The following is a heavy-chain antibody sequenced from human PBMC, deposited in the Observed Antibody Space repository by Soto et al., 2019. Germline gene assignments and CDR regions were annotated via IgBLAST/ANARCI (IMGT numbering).Heavy chain of an antibody. Sequence: QVQLVQSGAEVKKPGSSVKVSCKASGGTFSSYAISWVRQAPGQGLEWMGGIIPIFGTANYAQKFQGRVTITADESTSTAYMELSSLRSEDTAVYYCARGIHYYGSAPSYYYYYNGMDVWGQGTTVTVSS. CDR1: GGTFSSYA. J-gene: IGHJ6*02. D-gene: IGHD3-10*01. V-gene: IGHV1-69*12. CDR2: IIPIFGTA. CDR3: ARGIHYYGSAPSYYYYYNGMDV.